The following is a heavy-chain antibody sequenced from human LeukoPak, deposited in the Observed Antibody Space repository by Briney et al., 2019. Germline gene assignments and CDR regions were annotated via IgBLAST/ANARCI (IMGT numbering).Heavy chain of an antibody. Sequence: GASVTVSCKASGGTFSSYAISWVRQAPGQGLEWMGGIIPIFGTANYAQKFQGRVTITADESTSTAYMELSSLRSEDTAVYYCARVGYGYGPYGMDVWGQGTTVTVSS. V-gene: IGHV1-69*13. D-gene: IGHD5-18*01. CDR1: GGTFSSYA. CDR3: ARVGYGYGPYGMDV. J-gene: IGHJ6*02. CDR2: IIPIFGTA.